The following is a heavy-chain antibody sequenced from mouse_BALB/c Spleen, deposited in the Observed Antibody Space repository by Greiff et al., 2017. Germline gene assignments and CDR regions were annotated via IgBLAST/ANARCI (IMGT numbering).Heavy chain of an antibody. D-gene: IGHD2-14*01. CDR1: GFTFSSFG. CDR2: ISSGSSTI. V-gene: IGHV5-17*02. CDR3: ARSYRYDGGVFDY. Sequence: EVHLVESGGGLVQPGGSRKLSCAASGFTFSSFGMHWVRQAPEKGLEWVAYISSGSSTIYYADTVKGRFTISRDNPKNTLFLQMTSLRSEDTAMYYCARSYRYDGGVFDYWGQGTTLTVSS. J-gene: IGHJ2*01.